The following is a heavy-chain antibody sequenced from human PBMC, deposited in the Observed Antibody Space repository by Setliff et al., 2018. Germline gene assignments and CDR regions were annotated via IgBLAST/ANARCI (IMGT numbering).Heavy chain of an antibody. CDR3: ARLPPLHTPMALTFDY. J-gene: IGHJ4*02. CDR1: GGSISGASIRSYY. CDR2: MYYSGDT. V-gene: IGHV4-59*08. Sequence: SETLSLTCTVSGGSISGASIRSYYWSWIRQPPGKGLEWIGYMYYSGDTNYNPSLKSRVTISVDTSKNQFSLELRSVTAADTAVYYCARLPPLHTPMALTFDYWGQGILVTVSS. D-gene: IGHD5-18*01.